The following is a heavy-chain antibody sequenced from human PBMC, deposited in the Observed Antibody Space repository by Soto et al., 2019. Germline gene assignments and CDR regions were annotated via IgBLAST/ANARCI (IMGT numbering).Heavy chain of an antibody. CDR3: ARGLGSSGYYLGDYYYGMDV. Sequence: QVQLVQSGAEVKKPGASVKVSCKASGYTFTSYYMHWVRQAPGQGLEWMGIINPSGGSTSYAQKFQGRVTMTRDTSTSTVYMELISLRSEDTAVYYCARGLGSSGYYLGDYYYGMDVWGQGTTVTVSS. CDR2: INPSGGST. CDR1: GYTFTSYY. J-gene: IGHJ6*02. V-gene: IGHV1-46*01. D-gene: IGHD3-22*01.